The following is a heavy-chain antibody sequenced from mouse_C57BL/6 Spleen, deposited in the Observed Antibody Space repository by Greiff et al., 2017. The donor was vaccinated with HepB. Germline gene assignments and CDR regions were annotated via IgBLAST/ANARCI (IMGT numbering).Heavy chain of an antibody. V-gene: IGHV5-17*01. CDR2: ISSGSSTI. J-gene: IGHJ4*01. CDR3: ARSYYYGSRNWAYAMDY. Sequence: EVKLVESGGGLVKPGGSLKLSCAASGFTFSDYGMHWVRQAPEKGLEWVAYISSGSSTIYYADTVKGRFTISRDNAKNTLFLQMTSLRSEDTAMYYCARSYYYGSRNWAYAMDYWGQGTSVTVSS. CDR1: GFTFSDYG. D-gene: IGHD1-1*01.